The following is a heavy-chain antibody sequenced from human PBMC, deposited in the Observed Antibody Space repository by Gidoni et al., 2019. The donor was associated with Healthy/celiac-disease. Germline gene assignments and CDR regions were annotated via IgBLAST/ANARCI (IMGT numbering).Heavy chain of an antibody. CDR3: ARDRVVFGVVIEHAFDI. CDR2: IYYSGST. Sequence: QVQLQESGPGLVKPSETLSLTCTVSGGSISSYYWSWIRQPPGKGLEWIGYIYYSGSTNYNPSLKSRVTISVDTSKNQFSLKLSSVTAADTAVYYCARDRVVFGVVIEHAFDIWGQGTMVTVSS. J-gene: IGHJ3*02. CDR1: GGSISSYY. V-gene: IGHV4-59*01. D-gene: IGHD3-3*01.